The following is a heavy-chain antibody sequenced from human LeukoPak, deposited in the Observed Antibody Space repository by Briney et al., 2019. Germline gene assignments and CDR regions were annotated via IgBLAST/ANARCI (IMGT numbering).Heavy chain of an antibody. Sequence: PSETLSLTCTVSGGSISSYYWSWIRQPPGKGLEWIGYIYYSGSTNYNPSLKSRVTMSVDTSKNQFSLKLSSVTAADTAVYYCARGRGSGDFDYWGQGTLVTVSS. CDR2: IYYSGST. CDR1: GGSISSYY. V-gene: IGHV4-59*01. J-gene: IGHJ4*02. CDR3: ARGRGSGDFDY. D-gene: IGHD3-10*01.